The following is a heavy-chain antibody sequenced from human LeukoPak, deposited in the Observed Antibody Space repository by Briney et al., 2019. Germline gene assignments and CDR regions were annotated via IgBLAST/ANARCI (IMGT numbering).Heavy chain of an antibody. CDR2: IYPDDSDT. CDR3: ARHGHCTNGVCYSNYYYYMDV. CDR1: GSSFTSYW. V-gene: IGHV5-51*01. D-gene: IGHD2-8*01. Sequence: GESLKISCKGSGSSFTSYWIGWVRQMPGKGLEGMGIIYPDDSDTRYSPSFEGQVIISVDKSISTAYLQWSSLKASDTATYYCARHGHCTNGVCYSNYYYYMDVWGKGTTVTVSS. J-gene: IGHJ6*03.